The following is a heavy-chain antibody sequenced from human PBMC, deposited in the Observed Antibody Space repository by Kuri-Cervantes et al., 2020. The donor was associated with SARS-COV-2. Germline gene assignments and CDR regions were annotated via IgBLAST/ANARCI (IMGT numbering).Heavy chain of an antibody. CDR1: GYSFTSYW. D-gene: IGHD4-17*01. Sequence: GASLMISWKCSGYSFTSYWIGWVRQMPGKGLEWGGIIYPGDSDTSYSPSFQGQVTISADKSISTAYLQWSSLKASDTAMYYCARRIDYGDWDGMDVWGQGTTVTVSS. J-gene: IGHJ6*02. CDR2: IYPGDSDT. V-gene: IGHV5-51*01. CDR3: ARRIDYGDWDGMDV.